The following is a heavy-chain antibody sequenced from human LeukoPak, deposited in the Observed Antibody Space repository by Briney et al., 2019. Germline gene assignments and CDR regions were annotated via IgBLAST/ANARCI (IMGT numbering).Heavy chain of an antibody. CDR2: IRSKAYGGTT. V-gene: IGHV3-49*04. CDR3: TRGYFSDTAMANIDYYFDY. J-gene: IGHJ4*02. Sequence: GGSLRLSCTASGFTFGDYAMSWVRQAPGKGLEWVGFIRSKAYGGTTEYAASVKGRFTISRDDSKSIAYLQMNSLKTEDTTVYYCTRGYFSDTAMANIDYYFDYWGQGTLVTVSS. CDR1: GFTFGDYA. D-gene: IGHD5-18*01.